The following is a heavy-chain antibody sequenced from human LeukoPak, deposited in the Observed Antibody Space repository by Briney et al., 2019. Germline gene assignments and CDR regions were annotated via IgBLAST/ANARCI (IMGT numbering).Heavy chain of an antibody. CDR3: AGRGYSGYDGPYYYGMDV. J-gene: IGHJ6*02. Sequence: SETLSLTCVVYGGSFSGYYWSWIRQPPGKGLEWIGEINHSGSTNYNPSLKSRVTISVDTSKNQFSLKLSSVTAADTAVYYCAGRGYSGYDGPYYYGMDVWGQGTTVTVSS. D-gene: IGHD5-12*01. V-gene: IGHV4-34*01. CDR1: GGSFSGYY. CDR2: INHSGST.